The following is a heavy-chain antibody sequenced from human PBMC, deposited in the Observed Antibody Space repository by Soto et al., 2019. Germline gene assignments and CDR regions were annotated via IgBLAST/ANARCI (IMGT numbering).Heavy chain of an antibody. CDR2: SYWDDDK. V-gene: IGHV2-5*02. Sequence: QITLKESGPTLVKPTQTLTLTCTFSGFSLSTSGVGVGWIRQPPGKALEWLALSYWDDDKRYSPSLKSRITTTKDTSKNQVNLTMTNMDPVDTTTYYCAHMLGIPSYYYNGMDVWGQGTAVTVSS. J-gene: IGHJ6*02. D-gene: IGHD7-27*01. CDR3: AHMLGIPSYYYNGMDV. CDR1: GFSLSTSGVG.